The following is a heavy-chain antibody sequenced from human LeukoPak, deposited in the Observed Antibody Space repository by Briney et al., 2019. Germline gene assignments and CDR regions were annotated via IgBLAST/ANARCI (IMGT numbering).Heavy chain of an antibody. Sequence: NPSETLSLTCAVYGGSFSGYYWSWIRQPPGKGLGWIGEINHSGSTNYNPSLKSRVTISVDTSKNQFSLKLSSVTAADTAVYYCARPRVHYCSGGSCYTRYYYGMDVWGQGTTVTVSS. V-gene: IGHV4-34*01. CDR1: GGSFSGYY. CDR2: INHSGST. J-gene: IGHJ6*02. D-gene: IGHD2-15*01. CDR3: ARPRVHYCSGGSCYTRYYYGMDV.